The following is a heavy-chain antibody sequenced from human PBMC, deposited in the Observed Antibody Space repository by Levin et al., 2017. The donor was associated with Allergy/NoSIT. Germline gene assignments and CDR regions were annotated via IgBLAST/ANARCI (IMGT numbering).Heavy chain of an antibody. J-gene: IGHJ4*02. CDR1: GFTFSSYA. CDR2: ISGSGGST. D-gene: IGHD6-19*01. CDR3: AKISHSSGWYGENYFDY. Sequence: GGSLRLSCAASGFTFSSYAMSWVRQAPGKGLEWVSAISGSGGSTYYADSVKGRFTISRDNSKNTLYLQMNSLRAEDTAVYYCAKISHSSGWYGENYFDYWGQGTLVTVSS. V-gene: IGHV3-23*01.